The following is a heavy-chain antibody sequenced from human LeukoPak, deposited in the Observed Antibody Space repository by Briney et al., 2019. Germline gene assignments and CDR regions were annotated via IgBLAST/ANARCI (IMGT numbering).Heavy chain of an antibody. D-gene: IGHD3-16*01. V-gene: IGHV4-59*01. CDR3: TRGAGWLIDY. Sequence: SETLSLTCTVSGGSIRSYYWSWFRQPPGKGLEWIAWIYYTGTTNYNPSVKSRVTISADTSKNQFSLKLNSLTTADTAVYYCTRGAGWLIDYWGQGILVTVSS. CDR1: GGSIRSYY. CDR2: IYYTGTT. J-gene: IGHJ4*02.